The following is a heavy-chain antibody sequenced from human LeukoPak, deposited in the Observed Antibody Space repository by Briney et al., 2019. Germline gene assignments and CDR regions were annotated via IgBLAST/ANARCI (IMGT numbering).Heavy chain of an antibody. CDR1: GFSFSSYA. V-gene: IGHV3-23*01. J-gene: IGHJ4*02. CDR3: ANNWNRYYFDY. CDR2: ISGSGGTT. D-gene: IGHD1/OR15-1a*01. Sequence: PGGSLRLSCAAAGFSFSSYAMSWVRQAPGKGLEWVSTISGSGGTTYYADSVKGRFTISRDNSENTLYLQMNSLRAEDTAVYYCANNWNRYYFDYWGQGTLATVSS.